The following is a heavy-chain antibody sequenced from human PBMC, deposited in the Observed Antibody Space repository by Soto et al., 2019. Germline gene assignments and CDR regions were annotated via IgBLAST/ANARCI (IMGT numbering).Heavy chain of an antibody. Sequence: ASVKVSCKASGYTFTSYDINWVRQATGQGLEWMGWMNSNSGNTGYAQKFQGRVTMTRNTSISTAYMELSSLRSEDTAVYYCARGSDLAVAGINDYWGQGTLVTVSS. CDR3: ARGSDLAVAGINDY. J-gene: IGHJ4*02. CDR2: MNSNSGNT. D-gene: IGHD6-19*01. V-gene: IGHV1-8*01. CDR1: GYTFTSYD.